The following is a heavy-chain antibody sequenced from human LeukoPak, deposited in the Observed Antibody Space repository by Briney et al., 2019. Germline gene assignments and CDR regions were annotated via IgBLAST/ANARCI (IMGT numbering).Heavy chain of an antibody. CDR2: ISGSGGST. D-gene: IGHD6-19*01. J-gene: IGHJ4*02. V-gene: IGHV3-23*01. Sequence: PGASLRLSCAASGFTFSSYAMSWVRQAPGKGLEWVSAISGSGGSTYYADSVKGRFTISRDNSKNTLYLQMNSLRAEDTAVYYCAKDKSRGLAVAGLFDYWGQGTLVTVSS. CDR1: GFTFSSYA. CDR3: AKDKSRGLAVAGLFDY.